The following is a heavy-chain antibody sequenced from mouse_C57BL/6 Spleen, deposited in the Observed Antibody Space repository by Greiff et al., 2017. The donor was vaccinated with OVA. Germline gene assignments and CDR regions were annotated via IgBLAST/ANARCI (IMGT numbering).Heavy chain of an antibody. Sequence: QVQLQQSGAELVKPGASVKISCKASGYAFSSYWMNWVKQRPGKGLEWIGQIYPGDGDTNYNGKFKGKATLTADKSSSTAYMQLSSLTSEDSAVYFCARKGISSTAWFAYWGQGTLVTVSA. CDR1: GYAFSSYW. CDR3: ARKGISSTAWFAY. D-gene: IGHD1-1*01. CDR2: IYPGDGDT. V-gene: IGHV1-80*01. J-gene: IGHJ3*01.